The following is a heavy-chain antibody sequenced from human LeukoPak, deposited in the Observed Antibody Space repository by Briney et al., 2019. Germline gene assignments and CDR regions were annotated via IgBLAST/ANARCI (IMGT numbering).Heavy chain of an antibody. D-gene: IGHD3-9*01. CDR1: GGSFSSYY. CDR3: ARSLTGYPLDAFDI. V-gene: IGHV4-59*13. J-gene: IGHJ3*02. Sequence: SETLSLTCTVSGGSFSSYYWSWIRQPPGKGLEWIGYIYYSGSTNYNPSLKSRVTISVDTSKNQFSLKLSSVTAADTAVYYCARSLTGYPLDAFDIWGQGTMVTVSS. CDR2: IYYSGST.